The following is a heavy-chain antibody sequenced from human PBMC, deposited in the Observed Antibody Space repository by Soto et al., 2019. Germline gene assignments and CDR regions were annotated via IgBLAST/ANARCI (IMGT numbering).Heavy chain of an antibody. CDR1: GYSFTSYW. Sequence: GESLKISCKGSGYSFTSYWISWVRQMPGKGLEWMGRIDPSDSYTNYSPSFQGHVTISADKSISTAYLQWSSLKASDTAMYYCARHSSPYYYDSSGYYQYYFDYWGQGTLVTVSS. J-gene: IGHJ4*02. D-gene: IGHD3-22*01. CDR3: ARHSSPYYYDSSGYYQYYFDY. V-gene: IGHV5-10-1*01. CDR2: IDPSDSYT.